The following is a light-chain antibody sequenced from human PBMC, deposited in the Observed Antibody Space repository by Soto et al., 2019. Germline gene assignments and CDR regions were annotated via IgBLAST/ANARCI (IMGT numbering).Light chain of an antibody. J-gene: IGLJ1*01. CDR2: EVS. V-gene: IGLV2-23*02. CDR3: CSYAGSNSAYV. CDR1: SSDVGSYNV. Sequence: QSALAQLASVAIASRHLLTIPRRGTSSDVGSYNVVSWYQQHPGKAPERLIYEVSKQPSGVSDRFSGSKSGNTASLTISGLQAEDEADYHCCSYAGSNSAYVFGTGTKVTVL.